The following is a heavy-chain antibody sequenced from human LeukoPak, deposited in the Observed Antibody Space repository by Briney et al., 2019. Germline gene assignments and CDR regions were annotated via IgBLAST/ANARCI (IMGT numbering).Heavy chain of an antibody. Sequence: GGSLRLSCAASGFTFNSYAMSWVRQAPGKGLEWVSAIGGSGGTTYYADSVKGRFTISRDNSKNTLYLQMNSLRAEDTAVYYCALGRITGTTSFDYWGQGTLVTVSS. D-gene: IGHD1-20*01. V-gene: IGHV3-23*01. CDR1: GFTFNSYA. J-gene: IGHJ4*02. CDR2: IGGSGGTT. CDR3: ALGRITGTTSFDY.